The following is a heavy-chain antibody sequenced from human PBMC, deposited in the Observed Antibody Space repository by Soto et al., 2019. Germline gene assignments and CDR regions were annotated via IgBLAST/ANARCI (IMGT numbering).Heavy chain of an antibody. CDR3: ARGGRGYSSSPRYYFDY. CDR1: GGSFSSNP. CDR2: IIPIFATV. V-gene: IGHV1-69*01. J-gene: IGHJ4*02. D-gene: IGHD5-18*01. Sequence: QVQLVQSGSEVKKPGSSVKVSCKASGGSFSSNPISWVRQAPGQGLEWMAGIIPIFATVHYAQKFQGRVTITADESTSTAYMELTSLRSEDTAVYFCARGGRGYSSSPRYYFDYWGQGTLFTVS.